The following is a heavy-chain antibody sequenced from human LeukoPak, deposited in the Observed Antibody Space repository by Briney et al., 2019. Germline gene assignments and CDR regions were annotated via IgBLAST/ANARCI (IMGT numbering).Heavy chain of an antibody. J-gene: IGHJ4*02. Sequence: GGSLRLSCAASGFTFSSYSMNWVRQAPGKGLEWVSSISSSSSYIYYADSVKGRFTISRDNAKNSLYLQMNSLRAEDTAVYYCARDGAGMATILIDYWGQGTLVTVSS. CDR3: ARDGAGMATILIDY. CDR2: ISSSSSYI. D-gene: IGHD5-24*01. V-gene: IGHV3-21*04. CDR1: GFTFSSYS.